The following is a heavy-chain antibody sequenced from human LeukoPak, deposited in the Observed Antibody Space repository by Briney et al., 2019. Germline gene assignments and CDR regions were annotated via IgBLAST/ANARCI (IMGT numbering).Heavy chain of an antibody. CDR3: ARDPLTLYNYYMDV. CDR1: GFTFSDYY. J-gene: IGHJ6*03. Sequence: GGSLRLSCAASGFTFSDYYMSWIRQAPGKGLEWVSYISSSGSTIYYADSVKGRFTISRDNAKNSLYLQMNSLRAEDTAVYYCARDPLTLYNYYMDVWGKGTTVTVSS. V-gene: IGHV3-11*04. CDR2: ISSSGSTI. D-gene: IGHD3-9*01.